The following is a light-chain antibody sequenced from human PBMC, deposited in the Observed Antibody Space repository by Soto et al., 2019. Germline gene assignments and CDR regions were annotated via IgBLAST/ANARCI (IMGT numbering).Light chain of an antibody. CDR2: GAS. CDR1: QSVGRRY. V-gene: IGKV3-20*01. CDR3: KQYGSSPRFT. J-gene: IGKJ3*01. Sequence: EIVLTQSPGTLSMSPGERATLSCRASQSVGRRYLAWYQQKPGQAPRLLIYGASIRATGIPDRFSASGSGTDFTLTISRLETEDFAVYYCKQYGSSPRFTFGPGTKVDIK.